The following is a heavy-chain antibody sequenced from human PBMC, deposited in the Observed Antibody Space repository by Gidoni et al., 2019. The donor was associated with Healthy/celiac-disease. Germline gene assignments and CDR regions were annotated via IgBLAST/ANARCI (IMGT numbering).Heavy chain of an antibody. CDR2: INHSGST. CDR3: ARVKGRYCSGGSCSNWFDP. J-gene: IGHJ5*02. D-gene: IGHD2-15*01. CDR1: GGSFSGYY. V-gene: IGHV4-34*01. Sequence: QVQLQQWGAGLLKPSETLSPTCAVYGGSFSGYYWSWIRQPPGKGLEWIGEINHSGSTYYNPSLRSRVTISVDTSKNQFSLKLSSVTAADTAVYYCARVKGRYCSGGSCSNWFDPWGQGTLVTVSS.